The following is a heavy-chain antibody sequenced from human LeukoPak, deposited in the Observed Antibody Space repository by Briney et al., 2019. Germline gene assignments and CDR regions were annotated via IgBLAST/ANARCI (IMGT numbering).Heavy chain of an antibody. J-gene: IGHJ6*03. Sequence: GGSLRLPCAASGFTFSSYWMSWVRQAPGKGLDWVANIKQDGSEKYYVDSVKGRFTISRDNAKNSLYLQMNSLRAEDTAVYYCARVKYSGSYSDYMDVWGKGTTVTVSS. D-gene: IGHD1-26*01. V-gene: IGHV3-7*01. CDR2: IKQDGSEK. CDR3: ARVKYSGSYSDYMDV. CDR1: GFTFSSYW.